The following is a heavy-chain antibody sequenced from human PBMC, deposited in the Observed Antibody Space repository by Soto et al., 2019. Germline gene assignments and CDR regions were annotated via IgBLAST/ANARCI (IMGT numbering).Heavy chain of an antibody. CDR1: GFTVSSNY. J-gene: IGHJ5*02. D-gene: IGHD3-9*01. CDR2: IYSGGST. CDR3: ARETDSYDILTGYYNIWFDP. V-gene: IGHV3-53*04. Sequence: GGSLRLSCAASGFTVSSNYMSWVRQAPGKGLEWVSVIYSGGSTYYADSVKGRFTISRHNSKNTLYLQMNSLRAEDTAVYYCARETDSYDILTGYYNIWFDPWGQGTLVTVSS.